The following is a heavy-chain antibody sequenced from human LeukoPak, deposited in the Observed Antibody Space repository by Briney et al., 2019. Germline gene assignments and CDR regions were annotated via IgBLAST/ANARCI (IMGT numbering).Heavy chain of an antibody. CDR2: ISGDGGST. Sequence: PGGSLRLSCAASGFTFDDYAMHWVRQAPGKGLEWVSLISGDGGSTYYADSVKGRFTISRDNSKNSLYLQMNSLRTEDTALYYCAKDRDRSPTVAGMDYWGQGTLVTVSS. D-gene: IGHD6-19*01. V-gene: IGHV3-43*02. CDR3: AKDRDRSPTVAGMDY. J-gene: IGHJ4*02. CDR1: GFTFDDYA.